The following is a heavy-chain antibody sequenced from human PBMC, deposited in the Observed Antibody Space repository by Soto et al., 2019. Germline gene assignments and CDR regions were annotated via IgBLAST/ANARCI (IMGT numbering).Heavy chain of an antibody. V-gene: IGHV3-53*01. CDR1: GFTVTSNY. D-gene: IGHD3-10*01. CDR2: IYRSGAT. Sequence: GGSLRLSCAASGFTVTSNYMTWVRQAPGKGLEWVSVIYRSGATYYPDSVRGRFTASRDYSHNTLYLQMDSLRVEDATVYYCARDSGMIRGSYGVDVWGPGTTVTVSS. CDR3: ARDSGMIRGSYGVDV. J-gene: IGHJ6*02.